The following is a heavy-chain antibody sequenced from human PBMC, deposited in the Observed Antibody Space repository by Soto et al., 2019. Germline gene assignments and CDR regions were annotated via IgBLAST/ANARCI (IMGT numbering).Heavy chain of an antibody. CDR3: ARASGTHWGEVVY. Sequence: GGSLRLSCAASGFTFTTYWMSWVRQAPGKGLEWVANIKQDGSEKYYVDSVKGRFTISRDNAKNSLYLQMNSLRAEDTAVYYCARASGTHWGEVVYWGQGTLVTVSS. CDR1: GFTFTTYW. CDR2: IKQDGSEK. J-gene: IGHJ4*02. V-gene: IGHV3-7*01. D-gene: IGHD3-10*01.